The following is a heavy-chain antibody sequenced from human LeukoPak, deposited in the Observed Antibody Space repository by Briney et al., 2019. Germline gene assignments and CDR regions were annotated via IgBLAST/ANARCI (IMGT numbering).Heavy chain of an antibody. J-gene: IGHJ4*02. CDR1: GFTFSNYP. CDR2: ISSDGGTK. Sequence: PGGSLRLSCAASGFTFSNYPMHWVRQAPGKGLEWVAVISSDGGTKYYLDSVKGQFTISRDNAKNSLYLQMNSLRVEDTAIYYCAREYCSGGTCYAPGYWGQGTLVTVSS. V-gene: IGHV3-30*04. D-gene: IGHD2-15*01. CDR3: AREYCSGGTCYAPGY.